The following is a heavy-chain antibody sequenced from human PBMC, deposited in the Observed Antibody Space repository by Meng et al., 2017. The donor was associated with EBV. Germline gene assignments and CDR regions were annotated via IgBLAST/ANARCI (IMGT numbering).Heavy chain of an antibody. Sequence: QVRLVQAGAEVKKPGASVKVSCKASGYTFTGYYRHWGRQAPGQGLEWMGRINPNSGGTNYAQKFQGRVTMTRDTSISTAYMELSRLRSDDTAVYYCAKGADLAAAGTFWFDPWGQGTLVTVSS. V-gene: IGHV1-2*06. CDR3: AKGADLAAAGTFWFDP. D-gene: IGHD6-13*01. J-gene: IGHJ5*02. CDR2: INPNSGGT. CDR1: GYTFTGYY.